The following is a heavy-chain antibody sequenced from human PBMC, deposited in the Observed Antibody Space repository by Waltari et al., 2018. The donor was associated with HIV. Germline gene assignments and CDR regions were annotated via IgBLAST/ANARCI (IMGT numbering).Heavy chain of an antibody. V-gene: IGHV4-59*08. CDR1: GSSIGSDY. CDR2: IYYTVTT. CDR3: ARQGGSSILR. D-gene: IGHD1-26*01. J-gene: IGHJ4*02. Sequence: QVQLEESGPGLVRPSETLSPISNVSGSSIGSDYWSWIRQPPGKGLEWIANIYYTVTTNYTPSLKSPVTISLDPSKNPFSLNVRTLTTADTATYYCARQGGSSILRWGQGVRVTVSS.